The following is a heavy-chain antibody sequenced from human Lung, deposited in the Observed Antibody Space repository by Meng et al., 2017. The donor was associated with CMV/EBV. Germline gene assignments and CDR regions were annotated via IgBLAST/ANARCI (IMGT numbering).Heavy chain of an antibody. Sequence: VQLQKWGAGLLKLSETLSLTCPVHGASFSGYYWSLIRQPPGKGLEWIGEINHSGSTNNSPSLKSRVIISVETSKNQFSLKLSSVIAADTAVYYCARIKLRPPMGVIVRRGFIVDYWGQGTLVTVSS. D-gene: IGHD2/OR15-2a*01. CDR1: GASFSGYY. CDR2: INHSGST. CDR3: ARIKLRPPMGVIVRRGFIVDY. V-gene: IGHV4-34*01. J-gene: IGHJ4*02.